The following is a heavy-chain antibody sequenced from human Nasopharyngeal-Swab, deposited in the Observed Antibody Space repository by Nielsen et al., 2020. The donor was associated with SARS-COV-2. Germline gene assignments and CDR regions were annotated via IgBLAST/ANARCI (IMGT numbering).Heavy chain of an antibody. CDR3: ARRAYCSGGSCYSPYYYMDV. CDR1: GYSFTSYW. CDR2: IDPSDSYT. V-gene: IGHV5-10-1*01. J-gene: IGHJ6*03. D-gene: IGHD2-15*01. Sequence: GASLKISCKGSGYSFTSYWISWVRQMPGKGLEWMGRIDPSDSYTNYSPSFQGHVTISADKSISTAYLQWSSLKASDTVMYYCARRAYCSGGSCYSPYYYMDVWGKGTTVTVSS.